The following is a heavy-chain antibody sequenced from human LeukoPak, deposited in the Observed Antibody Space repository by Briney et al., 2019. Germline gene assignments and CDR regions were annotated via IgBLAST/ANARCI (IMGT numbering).Heavy chain of an antibody. CDR3: ARVRTEWYIDL. D-gene: IGHD2-8*02. V-gene: IGHV3-7*01. J-gene: IGHJ2*01. CDR1: GFIFNSHW. Sequence: PGGALRLSCAGSGFIFNSHWMTWVRQAPGMGLEWVGNIRQDGDEKFYADSVRGRFTISRDNAKNSLYLHLNSLRAEDTAIYYCARVRTEWYIDLWGRGTLATVSP. CDR2: IRQDGDEK.